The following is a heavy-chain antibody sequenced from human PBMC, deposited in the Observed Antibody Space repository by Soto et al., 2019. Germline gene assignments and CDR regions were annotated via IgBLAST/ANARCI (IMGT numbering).Heavy chain of an antibody. Sequence: PRLSCAASGFTFSSYGMHWVRQAPGKGLEWVAVIWYDGSNKYYADSVKARFTISRGNSKNTLYLQMNSLRAEDTAVYYCARDFYYYDSSGYYSSEYYFDSWGQGTLVTVSS. D-gene: IGHD3-22*01. CDR2: IWYDGSNK. J-gene: IGHJ4*02. V-gene: IGHV3-33*01. CDR3: ARDFYYYDSSGYYSSEYYFDS. CDR1: GFTFSSYG.